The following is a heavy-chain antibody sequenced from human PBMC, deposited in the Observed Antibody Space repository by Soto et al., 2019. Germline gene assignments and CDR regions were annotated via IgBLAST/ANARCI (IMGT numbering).Heavy chain of an antibody. CDR2: IHSGGTT. J-gene: IGHJ4*02. D-gene: IGHD3-16*01. CDR1: GDSISSGANF. CDR3: ARDSYDATNYYYLGRDY. V-gene: IGHV4-31*03. Sequence: QVQLQESGPGLVKTSQTLSLTCSVSGDSISSGANFWSWIRQHPRKGLEWIGYIHSGGTTYYNPSLKSRVTMSVDTSKNQFSLSLTSVTAADTAVYYCARDSYDATNYYYLGRDYWGQGTLVTVSS.